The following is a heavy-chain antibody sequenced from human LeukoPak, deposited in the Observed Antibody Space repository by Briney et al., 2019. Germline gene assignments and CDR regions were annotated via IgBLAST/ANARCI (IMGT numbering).Heavy chain of an antibody. CDR1: GYSFISYF. CDR2: IYHSGSA. J-gene: IGHJ3*02. V-gene: IGHV4-59*01. CDR3: ARDRDMIVVVITSDAFDI. Sequence: SETLSLTCTVSGYSFISYFWSWIRQPPGKGLEWIGYIYHSGSASYNPYLKRRVTISVDSSKNQPSLKLSSVAAAETAVYYCARDRDMIVVVITSDAFDIWGQGTMVTVSS. D-gene: IGHD3-22*01.